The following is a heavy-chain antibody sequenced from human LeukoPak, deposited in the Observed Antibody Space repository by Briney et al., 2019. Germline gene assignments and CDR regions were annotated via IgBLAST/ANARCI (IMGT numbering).Heavy chain of an antibody. Sequence: PSETLSLTCTVSGGSISSYYWIWIRQPPGKGLEWIGYIYYSGSTNYNPSLKSRVTISVDTSKNQFSLKLSSVTAADTAVYYCARSNGCSYGYSLDYWGQGTLVTVSS. D-gene: IGHD5-18*01. V-gene: IGHV4-59*01. J-gene: IGHJ4*02. CDR1: GGSISSYY. CDR2: IYYSGST. CDR3: ARSNGCSYGYSLDY.